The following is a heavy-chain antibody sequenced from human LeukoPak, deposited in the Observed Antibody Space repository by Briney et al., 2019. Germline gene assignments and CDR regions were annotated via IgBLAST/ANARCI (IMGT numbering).Heavy chain of an antibody. CDR2: ISGSGGTA. D-gene: IGHD3-22*01. J-gene: IGHJ4*02. Sequence: GGSLRLSCAASGFTFSSYAMSWVRQAPGKGLEWVSAISGSGGTAYYADSVKGRFSISRDNFKNTLYLQMNSLRVEDTAVYYCAKDLGWSYDSSGYQDYWGQGTLVTVSS. CDR1: GFTFSSYA. CDR3: AKDLGWSYDSSGYQDY. V-gene: IGHV3-23*01.